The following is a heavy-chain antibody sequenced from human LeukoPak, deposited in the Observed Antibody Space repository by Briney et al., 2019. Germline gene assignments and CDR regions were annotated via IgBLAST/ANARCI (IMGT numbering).Heavy chain of an antibody. CDR1: GFTFSSYA. CDR2: ISGGGGST. D-gene: IGHD1-1*01. CDR3: VKRYDARAMDY. V-gene: IGHV3-23*01. Sequence: GGSLRLSCAASGFTFSSYAMSWVRQAPGKGPEWVSAISGGGGSTYNADSVKGRFTISRDNAKNSLYLQMNSLRAEDTAVYYCVKRYDARAMDYWGQGTLVTVSS. J-gene: IGHJ4*02.